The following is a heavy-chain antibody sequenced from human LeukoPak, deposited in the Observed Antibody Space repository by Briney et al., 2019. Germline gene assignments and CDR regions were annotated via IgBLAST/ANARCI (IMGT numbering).Heavy chain of an antibody. CDR2: IYHSGST. Sequence: KPSETLSLTCTVSGGSISSGGYSWSWIRQPPGKGLEWIGYIYHSGSTYYNPSLKSRVTISVDRSKNQFSLKLSSVTAADTAVYYCARVVDQAAFDIWGQGTMVTVSS. CDR1: GGSISSGGYS. CDR3: ARVVDQAAFDI. V-gene: IGHV4-30-2*01. J-gene: IGHJ3*02.